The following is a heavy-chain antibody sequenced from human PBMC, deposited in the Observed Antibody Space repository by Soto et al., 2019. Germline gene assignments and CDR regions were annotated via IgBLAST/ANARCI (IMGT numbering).Heavy chain of an antibody. J-gene: IGHJ6*02. CDR3: ARSSNHYYYYGMDV. Sequence: PSETLSLTCAVYGGSFSGYYWSWFRQPPGKGLEWIGEINHSGSTNYNPSLKSRVTISVDTSKNQFSLKLSSVTAADTAVYYCARSSNHYYYYGMDVWGQGTTVT. D-gene: IGHD6-13*01. CDR1: GGSFSGYY. V-gene: IGHV4-34*01. CDR2: INHSGST.